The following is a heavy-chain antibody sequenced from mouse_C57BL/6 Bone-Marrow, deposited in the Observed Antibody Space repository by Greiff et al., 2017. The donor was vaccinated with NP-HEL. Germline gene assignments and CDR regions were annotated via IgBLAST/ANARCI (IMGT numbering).Heavy chain of an antibody. V-gene: IGHV14-4*01. J-gene: IGHJ2*01. CDR1: GFNIKDDY. D-gene: IGHD2-12*01. CDR2: IDPENGDT. Sequence: VQLQQSGAELVRPGASVKLSCTASGFNIKDDYMHWVKQRPEQGLEWIGWIDPENGDTEYASKFQGKATIAADTSSNTAYLHLSRLTSEDTDVSYCNNSDSYYGDYWGQGTTLTVAA. CDR3: NNSDSYYGDY.